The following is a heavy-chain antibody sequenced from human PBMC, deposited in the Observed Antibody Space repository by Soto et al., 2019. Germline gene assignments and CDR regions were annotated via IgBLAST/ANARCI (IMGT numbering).Heavy chain of an antibody. CDR3: ARHAYYDILYGYGYYYGMDV. CDR2: IYPGDSDT. J-gene: IGHJ6*02. D-gene: IGHD3-9*01. V-gene: IGHV5-51*01. Sequence: GASLKISCKGSGYSFTSYWIGWVRQMPGKGLEWMGIIYPGDSDTRYSPSFQGQVTISADKSISTAYLQWSSLKASDTAMYYCARHAYYDILYGYGYYYGMDVWGQGTTVTVSS. CDR1: GYSFTSYW.